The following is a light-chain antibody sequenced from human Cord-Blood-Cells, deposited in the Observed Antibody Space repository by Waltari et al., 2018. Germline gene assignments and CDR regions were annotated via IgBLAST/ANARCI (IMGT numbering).Light chain of an antibody. V-gene: IGKV3-20*01. CDR2: GAS. CDR1: HSVSSSY. J-gene: IGKJ1*01. Sequence: IVFKQSPGTLSLSPGARATLSCRASHSVSSSYLAWYQQKPGQAPRLLIYGASSRATGIPDRFSGSGSGTVFTLTISRLEPEDFAVYYCQQYGSSPWTFGQGTKVEIK. CDR3: QQYGSSPWT.